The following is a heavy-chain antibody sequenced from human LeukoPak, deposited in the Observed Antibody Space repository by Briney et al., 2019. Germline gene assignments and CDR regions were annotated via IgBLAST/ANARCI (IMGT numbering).Heavy chain of an antibody. CDR1: GFTFSSYA. D-gene: IGHD6-13*01. J-gene: IGHJ4*02. V-gene: IGHV3-23*01. CDR3: AKVSPRGYSSSWAAIDY. Sequence: GGSLRLSCAASGFTFSSYAMSWVRQAPGKGLEWVTAISGSGGSTYYADSVKGRFTISRDNSKNTLYLQMNSLRAEDTAVYYCAKVSPRGYSSSWAAIDYWGQGTLVTVSS. CDR2: ISGSGGST.